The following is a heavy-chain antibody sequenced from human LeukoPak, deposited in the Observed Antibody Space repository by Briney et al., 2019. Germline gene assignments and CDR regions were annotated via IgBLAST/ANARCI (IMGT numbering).Heavy chain of an antibody. J-gene: IGHJ4*02. V-gene: IGHV3-23*01. CDR1: GISFSSHG. CDR2: ISGNGGDT. Sequence: GGSLRLSCAASGISFSSHGMNWVRQAPGKGLEWVSTISGNGGDTYYADSVKGRFTISRDNSKNTLYLQMNSLRADDTAIYYCAKGAYYDDWGQGTLVTVSS. CDR3: AKGAYYDD. D-gene: IGHD3-3*01.